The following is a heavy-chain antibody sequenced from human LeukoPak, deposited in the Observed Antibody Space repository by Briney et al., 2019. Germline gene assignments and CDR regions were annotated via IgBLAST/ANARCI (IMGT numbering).Heavy chain of an antibody. CDR1: GGTFSSYA. V-gene: IGHV1-69*04. Sequence: SVKVSCKASGGTFSSYAISWVRQAPGQGLEWMGRIIPILGIANYAQKFQGRVTITADKSTSTAYMELSSLRSEDTAVYYCAREAGYYDSSGYYLVYWGQGTLVTVSS. D-gene: IGHD3-22*01. CDR3: AREAGYYDSSGYYLVY. CDR2: IIPILGIA. J-gene: IGHJ4*02.